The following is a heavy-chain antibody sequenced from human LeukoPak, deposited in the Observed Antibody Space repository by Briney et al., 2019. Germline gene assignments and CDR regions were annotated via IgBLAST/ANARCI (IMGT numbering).Heavy chain of an antibody. CDR1: GAAFRGYF. CDR3: ARRVDVDLKDGVWFHTLHV. D-gene: IGHD5-12*01. J-gene: IGHJ6*04. V-gene: IGHV4-34*04. CDR2: INDSGDI. Sequence: SEALSLPCAAYGAAFRGYFYSWIRQPPGKGLEWIGDINDSGDINNNPSLKTRASISTQKSKNHIFLWLSSVTAADSAVYYRARRVDVDLKDGVWFHTLHVWGKGTTVIVSS.